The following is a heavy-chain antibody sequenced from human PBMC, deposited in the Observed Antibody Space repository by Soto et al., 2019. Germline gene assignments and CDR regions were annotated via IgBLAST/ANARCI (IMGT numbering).Heavy chain of an antibody. D-gene: IGHD3-3*02. CDR1: GFSLTTTGVG. CDR3: VRGGIYTSGLDY. J-gene: IGHJ4*02. Sequence: QITLRESGPTLVKPTQTLTLTCTFSGFSLTTTGVGVGWVRQAPGKALEWLALIYWDGDDRYRPSLKRRLSITKDTPRNRVVLTMTDLDPLDTATYFCVRGGIYTSGLDYLGQGTLVTVSS. CDR2: IYWDGDD. V-gene: IGHV2-5*02.